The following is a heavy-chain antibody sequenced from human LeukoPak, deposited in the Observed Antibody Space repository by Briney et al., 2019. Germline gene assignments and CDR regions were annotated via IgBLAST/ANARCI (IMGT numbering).Heavy chain of an antibody. V-gene: IGHV5-51*01. Sequence: GESLKISCKGSRYSFTSYWIGWVRQMPGKGLEWMGIIYPGDSDTRYSPSFQGQVTISADKSISTAYLQWSSLKASDTAMYYCTHRYYDSSGYYLDAFDIWGQGTMVTVSS. CDR3: THRYYDSSGYYLDAFDI. CDR2: IYPGDSDT. J-gene: IGHJ3*02. D-gene: IGHD3-22*01. CDR1: RYSFTSYW.